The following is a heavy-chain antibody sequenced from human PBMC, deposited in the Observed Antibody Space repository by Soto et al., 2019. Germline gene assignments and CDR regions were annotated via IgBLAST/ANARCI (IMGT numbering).Heavy chain of an antibody. CDR1: GFTFSSYE. J-gene: IGHJ6*02. V-gene: IGHV3-48*03. CDR3: ARVPDYYYYGMDV. Sequence: SGGSLRLSCAASGFTFSSYEMNWVCQAPGKGLEWVSYISSSGSTIYYADSVKGRFTISRDNAKNSLYLQMNSLRAEDTAVYYCARVPDYYYYGMDVWGQGTTVTVSS. CDR2: ISSSGSTI.